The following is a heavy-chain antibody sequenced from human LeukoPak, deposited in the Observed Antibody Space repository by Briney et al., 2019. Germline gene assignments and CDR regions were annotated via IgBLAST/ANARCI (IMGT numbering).Heavy chain of an antibody. Sequence: SETLSLTCTVSGGSISTYYWSWSRLPPGRGLEWIAYIYFTGRTQYNPSLKNRVTISVDTSKNQFSLKLSSVTAADTAVYYCARGVVVTKTGGAFDIWGQGTMVTVSS. J-gene: IGHJ3*02. D-gene: IGHD2-21*01. CDR3: ARGVVVTKTGGAFDI. CDR1: GGSISTYY. CDR2: IYFTGRT. V-gene: IGHV4-59*08.